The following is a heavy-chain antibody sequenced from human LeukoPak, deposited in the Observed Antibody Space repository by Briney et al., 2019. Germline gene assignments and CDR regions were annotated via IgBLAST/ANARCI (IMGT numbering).Heavy chain of an antibody. D-gene: IGHD7-27*01. J-gene: IGHJ4*02. Sequence: SSETLSLTCTVSGGSISSYYWSWIRQPPGKGLEWIGYIYYSGSTNYNPSLKSRVTISVDTSKNQFSLKLSSVTAADTAVYYCARDNDLGFDYWGQGTLVTVSS. CDR2: IYYSGST. V-gene: IGHV4-59*12. CDR1: GGSISSYY. CDR3: ARDNDLGFDY.